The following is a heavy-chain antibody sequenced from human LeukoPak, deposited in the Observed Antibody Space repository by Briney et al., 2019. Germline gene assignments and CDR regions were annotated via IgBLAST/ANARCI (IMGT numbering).Heavy chain of an antibody. CDR2: IYYSGST. CDR3: ARVLSDYYYYYMDV. V-gene: IGHV4-59*11. Sequence: PSETLSLTCTVSGGSISSHYWSWIRQPPGKGLEWIGYIYYSGSTNYDPSLKSRVTISVDTSKNKFSLKLSSVTAADTAVYYCARVLSDYYYYYMDVWGKGTTVTVSS. J-gene: IGHJ6*03. CDR1: GGSISSHY. D-gene: IGHD3-3*02.